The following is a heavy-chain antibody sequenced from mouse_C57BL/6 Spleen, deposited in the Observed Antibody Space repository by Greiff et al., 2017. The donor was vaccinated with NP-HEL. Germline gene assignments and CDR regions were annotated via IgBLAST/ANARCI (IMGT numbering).Heavy chain of an antibody. CDR3: AREGVLWTAWFAY. Sequence: VQLQQSGPELVKPGASVKMSCKASGYTFTDYNMHWVKQSHGKSLEWIGYINPNNGGTSYNQKFKGKATLTVNKSSSTAYMELRSLTSEDSAVYYCAREGVLWTAWFAYWGQGTLVTVSA. CDR1: GYTFTDYN. V-gene: IGHV1-22*01. CDR2: INPNNGGT. D-gene: IGHD1-1*02. J-gene: IGHJ3*01.